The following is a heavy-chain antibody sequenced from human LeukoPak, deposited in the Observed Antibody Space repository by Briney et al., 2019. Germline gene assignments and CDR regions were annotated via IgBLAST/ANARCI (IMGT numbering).Heavy chain of an antibody. J-gene: IGHJ4*02. CDR2: IYSGGTT. CDR1: EFIVSDKY. V-gene: IGHV3-66*02. CDR3: ARLDGVWSGPYYKGYFEY. Sequence: GGSLRLSCAASEFIVSDKYMSWVRQAPGKGLDWVSVIYSGGTTYYADSVRCRFTISRDNSKNTLYLRMNFLRAEDTAVYYCARLDGVWSGPYYKGYFEYWGQGTLVTVSS. D-gene: IGHD3-10*01.